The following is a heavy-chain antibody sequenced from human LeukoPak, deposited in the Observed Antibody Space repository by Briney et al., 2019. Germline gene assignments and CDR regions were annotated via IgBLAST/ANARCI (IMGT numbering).Heavy chain of an antibody. Sequence: AGGSLRLSSAASGFTFSSYAMHWVRQAPGKGLEWVSYISSSGSTIYYADSVKGRFTISRDNAKNSLYLQMNSLRAEDTAVYYCARVRYSGYYFDYWGQGTLVTVSS. CDR2: ISSSGSTI. J-gene: IGHJ4*02. CDR1: GFTFSSYA. CDR3: ARVRYSGYYFDY. V-gene: IGHV3-48*04. D-gene: IGHD3-10*01.